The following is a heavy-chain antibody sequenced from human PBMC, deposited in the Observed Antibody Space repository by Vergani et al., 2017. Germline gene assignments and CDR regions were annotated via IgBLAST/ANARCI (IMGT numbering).Heavy chain of an antibody. CDR1: GYTFTDHY. V-gene: IGHV1-69-2*01. CDR3: ATPQTGPTGGMEV. CDR2: VDPEDGGT. Sequence: EVQLVQSGAEVKKPVATMKISCKVSGYTFTDHYMHWVKQAPGKGLEWMGLVDPEDGGTIYAGKFKGRVTIAAETSTDTAHLELSSLRSEDTAVYYCATPQTGPTGGMEVWGQGTTVIVSS. J-gene: IGHJ6*02. D-gene: IGHD4-17*01.